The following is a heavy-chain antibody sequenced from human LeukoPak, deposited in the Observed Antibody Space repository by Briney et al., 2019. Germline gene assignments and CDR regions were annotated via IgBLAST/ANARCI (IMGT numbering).Heavy chain of an antibody. CDR2: ISSSSSYI. CDR1: GFTFSSYS. CDR3: ARGIVATKSGYSSSWYGPKPMYYFDY. Sequence: GGSLILSCAASGFTFSSYSMNWVRQAPGKGLEWVSSISSSSSYIYYADSVKGRFTISRDNAKNSLYLQMNSLRAEDTAVYYCARGIVATKSGYSSSWYGPKPMYYFDYWGQGTLVTVSS. J-gene: IGHJ4*02. D-gene: IGHD6-13*01. V-gene: IGHV3-21*01.